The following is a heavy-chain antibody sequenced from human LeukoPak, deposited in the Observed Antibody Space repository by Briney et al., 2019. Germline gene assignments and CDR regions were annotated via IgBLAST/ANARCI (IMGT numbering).Heavy chain of an antibody. CDR3: AKDGPCSTSCYNVLRYFDRPVGVDY. D-gene: IGHD2-2*02. CDR1: GFTFSSYA. Sequence: GGSLRLSCAASGFTFSSYAMSWVRQAPGKGLEWVSAISGSGGSTYYADSVKGRFTISRDNSKNTLYLQMNSLRAEDTAVYYCAKDGPCSTSCYNVLRYFDRPVGVDYWGRGTLVTVSS. J-gene: IGHJ4*02. V-gene: IGHV3-23*01. CDR2: ISGSGGST.